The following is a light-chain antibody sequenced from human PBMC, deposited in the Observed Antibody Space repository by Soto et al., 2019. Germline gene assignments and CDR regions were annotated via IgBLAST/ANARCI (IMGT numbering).Light chain of an antibody. CDR3: LQYKIYPLS. CDR1: QSLSGW. CDR2: KAS. V-gene: IGKV1-5*03. Sequence: DIQMTQSHSTLSASVGDRVTITCRASQSLSGWLAWYQQRPGKAPKMLIHKASTLAVGVPSRFSGSDSGTEFTLTISSVQTDDFATYFCLQYKIYPLSFGGGTRVDIK. J-gene: IGKJ4*01.